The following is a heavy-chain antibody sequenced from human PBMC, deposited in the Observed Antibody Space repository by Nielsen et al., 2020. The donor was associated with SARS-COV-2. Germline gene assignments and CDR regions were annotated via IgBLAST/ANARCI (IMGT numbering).Heavy chain of an antibody. D-gene: IGHD7-27*01. V-gene: IGHV1-2*04. J-gene: IGHJ4*02. CDR2: INHNSGDT. CDR1: GYTFTGYY. CDR3: ATAGADDFDY. Sequence: ASVKVSCKASGYTFTGYYMHWVRQAPGQGLEWMGWINHNSGDTNYAQMFQGWVTMTRDTSISTAFMELSRLRSDDTAVYYCATAGADDFDYWGQGTLVTVSS.